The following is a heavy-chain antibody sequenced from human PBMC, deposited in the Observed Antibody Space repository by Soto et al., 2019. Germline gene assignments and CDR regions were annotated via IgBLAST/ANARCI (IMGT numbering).Heavy chain of an antibody. CDR1: GFTFSTYA. Sequence: GGSLRLSCAASGFTFSTYAMTWVRQAPGKGLEWVSSLSGTGGDTYYADSVKGRFTTSRDNSKNTLSLQMNSLRAEDTAVYYCAKRFGSGYYSAFDIWGQGTMVTVSS. J-gene: IGHJ3*02. D-gene: IGHD3-22*01. CDR2: LSGTGGDT. V-gene: IGHV3-23*01. CDR3: AKRFGSGYYSAFDI.